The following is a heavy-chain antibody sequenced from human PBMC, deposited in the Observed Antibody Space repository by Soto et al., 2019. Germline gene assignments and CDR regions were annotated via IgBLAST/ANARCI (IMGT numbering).Heavy chain of an antibody. CDR3: ARDRLFYFDY. Sequence: GGSLRLSCAASGFTFSSYAMHWVRQAPGKGLEWVAVISYDGSNKYYADSVKGRFTISRDNSKNTLYLQMNSLRAEDTAVYYCARDRLFYFDYWGQGTLVTVSS. V-gene: IGHV3-30-3*01. CDR1: GFTFSSYA. CDR2: ISYDGSNK. J-gene: IGHJ4*02.